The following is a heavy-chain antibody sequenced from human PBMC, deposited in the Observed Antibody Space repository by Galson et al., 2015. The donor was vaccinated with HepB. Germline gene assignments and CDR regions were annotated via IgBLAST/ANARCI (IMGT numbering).Heavy chain of an antibody. CDR3: ARDTPSGSYSY. V-gene: IGHV3-48*01. CDR2: ISSSSSTI. J-gene: IGHJ4*02. Sequence: SLRLSCAASGFTFSSYSMNWVRQAPGKGLEWVSYISSSSSTIYYADSVKGRFTISRDNAKNSLYLQMNSLRAEDTAVYYCARDTPSGSYSYWGQGTLVTVSS. CDR1: GFTFSSYS. D-gene: IGHD1-26*01.